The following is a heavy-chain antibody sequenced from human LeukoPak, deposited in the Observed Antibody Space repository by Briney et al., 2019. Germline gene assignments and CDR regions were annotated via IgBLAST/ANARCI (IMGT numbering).Heavy chain of an antibody. Sequence: PGGSLRLSCAASGFTFSSYSMNWVRQAPGKGLEWVSSISSSSSYIYYADSVKGRFTISRDNAKNSLYLQMNSLRTEDTAVYYCATHRESWMGLLQENWFDPRGQGTLVTVSS. J-gene: IGHJ5*02. V-gene: IGHV3-21*01. CDR3: ATHRESWMGLLQENWFDP. CDR1: GFTFSSYS. D-gene: IGHD1-7*01. CDR2: ISSSSSYI.